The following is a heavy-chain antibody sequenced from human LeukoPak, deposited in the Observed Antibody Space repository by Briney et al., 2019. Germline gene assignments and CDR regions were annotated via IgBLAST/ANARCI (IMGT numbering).Heavy chain of an antibody. D-gene: IGHD3-22*01. J-gene: IGHJ5*02. CDR1: GGSISSGGYS. V-gene: IGHV4-30-2*01. Sequence: PSQTLSLTCAVSGGSISSGGYSWSWIRQPPGKGLGWIGHIYHSGSTYYNPSLKSRVTISVDRSKNQFSLKLSSVTAADTAVYYCARVVVALRGAFDPWGQGTLVTVSS. CDR2: IYHSGST. CDR3: ARVVVALRGAFDP.